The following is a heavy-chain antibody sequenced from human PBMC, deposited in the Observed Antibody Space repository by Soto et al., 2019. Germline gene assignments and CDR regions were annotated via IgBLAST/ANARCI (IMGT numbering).Heavy chain of an antibody. CDR1: GFTFSSYS. V-gene: IGHV3-21*01. CDR2: ISSSSSYI. CDR3: AREPGHYYSYGMDV. Sequence: EVQLVESGGGLVKPGGSLRLSCAASGFTFSSYSMNWVRQAPGKGLEWVSSISSSSSYIYYADSVKGRFTISRDNAKNSLYLQMNSLSAADTPVYYCAREPGHYYSYGMDVWGQGTTVTVSS. J-gene: IGHJ6*02.